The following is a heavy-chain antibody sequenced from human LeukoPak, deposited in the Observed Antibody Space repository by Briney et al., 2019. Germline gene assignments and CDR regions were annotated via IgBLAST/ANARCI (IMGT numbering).Heavy chain of an antibody. CDR2: IYYSGST. J-gene: IGHJ4*02. V-gene: IGHV4-39*01. CDR3: ASQMATITGGAY. D-gene: IGHD5-24*01. Sequence: SETLSLTCTVSGGSISSSSYYWGWIRQPPGKGLGWIGSIYYSGSTYYNPSLKSRVTISVDTSKNQFSLKLSSVTAADTAVYYCASQMATITGGAYWGQGTLVTVSS. CDR1: GGSISSSSYY.